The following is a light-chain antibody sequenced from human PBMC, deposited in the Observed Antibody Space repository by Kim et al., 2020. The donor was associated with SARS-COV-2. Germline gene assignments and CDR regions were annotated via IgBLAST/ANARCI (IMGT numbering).Light chain of an antibody. CDR1: QSVTGSL. CDR3: QQYGSLPRT. Sequence: SPGERATLSCRASQSVTGSLLAWYQQKPGQAPRLLIYDASSRPTGIPDRFSGSGSGTDFTLAISRLEPEDWAGYYCQQYGSLPRTSGQGTKVDIK. CDR2: DAS. J-gene: IGKJ1*01. V-gene: IGKV3-20*01.